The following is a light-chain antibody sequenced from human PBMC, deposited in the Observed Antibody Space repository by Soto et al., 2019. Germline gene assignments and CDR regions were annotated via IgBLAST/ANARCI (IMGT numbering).Light chain of an antibody. V-gene: IGKV1-39*01. CDR3: QQSFIIPT. Sequence: DNEMTETHACLSGSVGQRVMISLQANQDISNYLNWYQKKPGKAPKLLIYDASNLQSGVPSRFSGSGSGTDYTLTISSLQPEDFATYYCQQSFIIPTFCQGTLLAIK. CDR2: DAS. J-gene: IGKJ5*01. CDR1: QDISNY.